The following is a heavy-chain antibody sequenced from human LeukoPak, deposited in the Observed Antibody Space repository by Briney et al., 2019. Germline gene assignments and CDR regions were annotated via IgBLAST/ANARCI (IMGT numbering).Heavy chain of an antibody. CDR2: IYYSGST. V-gene: IGHV4-59*08. D-gene: IGHD6-19*01. J-gene: IGHJ5*02. CDR1: GGSISSYY. Sequence: PSETLSLTCTVSGGSISSYYWSWIRQPPGKGLEWIGYIYYSGSTNYNPSLKSRVTISVDTSKNQFSLKLSSVTAADTAVYYCARGIAVAGTLGWFAPGGQGTLVTVS. CDR3: ARGIAVAGTLGWFAP.